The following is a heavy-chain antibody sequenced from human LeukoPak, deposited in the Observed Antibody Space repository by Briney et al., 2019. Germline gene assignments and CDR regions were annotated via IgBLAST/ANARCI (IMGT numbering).Heavy chain of an antibody. CDR1: GGSISSYY. CDR2: INHSGST. D-gene: IGHD3-10*01. J-gene: IGHJ5*02. CDR3: ARSHTYYYGSGSP. Sequence: PSETLSLTCTVSGGSISSYYWSWIRQPPGKGLEWIGEINHSGSTNYNPSLKSRVTISVDTSKNQFSLKLSSVTAADTAVYYCARSHTYYYGSGSPWGQGTLVTVSS. V-gene: IGHV4-34*01.